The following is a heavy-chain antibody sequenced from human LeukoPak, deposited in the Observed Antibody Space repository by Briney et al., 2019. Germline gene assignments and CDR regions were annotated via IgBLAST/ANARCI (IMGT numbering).Heavy chain of an antibody. D-gene: IGHD6-13*01. J-gene: IGHJ1*01. CDR2: IYTSGST. CDR3: ASLQDRSAEYFQH. V-gene: IGHV4-4*07. Sequence: PSETLSLTCTVSSGSISSYYWSWIRQPAGKGLEWIGRIYTSGSTNYNPSLKSRVTMSVDTSKNQFSLKLSSVTAADTAVYYCASLQDRSAEYFQHWGQGTLVTVSS. CDR1: SGSISSYY.